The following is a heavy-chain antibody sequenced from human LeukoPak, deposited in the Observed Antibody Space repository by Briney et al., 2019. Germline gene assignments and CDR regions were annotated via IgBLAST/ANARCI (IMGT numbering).Heavy chain of an antibody. CDR1: GFTFDDYA. V-gene: IGHV3-9*01. CDR2: ISWNSGSI. J-gene: IGHJ3*02. Sequence: PGGSLRLSCAASGFTFDDYAMHWVRQAPGKGLEWVSGISWNSGSIGYADSVKGRFTISRDNAKNSLYLQMNSLRAEDTALYYCAKDNTMGLLYDAFDIWGQGTMVTVSS. CDR3: AKDNTMGLLYDAFDI. D-gene: IGHD2/OR15-2a*01.